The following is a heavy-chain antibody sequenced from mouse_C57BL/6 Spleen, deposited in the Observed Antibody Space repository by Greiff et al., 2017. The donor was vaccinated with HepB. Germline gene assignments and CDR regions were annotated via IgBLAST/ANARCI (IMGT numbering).Heavy chain of an antibody. CDR2: SRNKANDYTT. V-gene: IGHV7-1*01. D-gene: IGHD2-3*01. CDR3: ARDADGPLDY. CDR1: GFTFSDFY. Sequence: EVNVVESGGGLVQSGRSLRLSCATSGFTFSDFYMEWVRQAPGKGLEWIAASRNKANDYTTEYSASVKGRFIVSRDTSQSILYLQMNALRAEDTAIYYCARDADGPLDYWGQGTTLTVSS. J-gene: IGHJ2*01.